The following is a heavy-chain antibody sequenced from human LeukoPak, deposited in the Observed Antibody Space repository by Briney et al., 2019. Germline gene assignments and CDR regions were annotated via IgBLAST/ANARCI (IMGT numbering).Heavy chain of an antibody. CDR2: IYSGGST. V-gene: IGHV3-53*01. Sequence: GGSPRLSCAASMVTVSSNYMSWVRQAPGEGLWWVSVIYSGGSTYYADSVKGRFTISRDNSNNTLYLQMDSLRVEDTAVYYRARGPHYFYSWGQGTLVTVSS. CDR1: MVTVSSNY. CDR3: ARGPHYFYS. J-gene: IGHJ4*02.